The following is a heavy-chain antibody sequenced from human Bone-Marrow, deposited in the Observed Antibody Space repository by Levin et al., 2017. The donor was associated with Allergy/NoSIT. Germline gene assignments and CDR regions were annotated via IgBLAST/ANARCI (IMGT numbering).Heavy chain of an antibody. CDR2: IYYSGST. J-gene: IGHJ3*02. D-gene: IGHD2-15*01. V-gene: IGHV4-39*01. CDR1: GGSISSSSYY. Sequence: SQTLSLTCTVSGGSISSSSYYWGWIRQPPGKGLEWIGSIYYSGSTYYNPSLKSRVTISVDTSKNQFSLKLSSVTAADTAVYYCARVPGYCSGGSCYWDAFDSWGQGTMVTVSS. CDR3: ARVPGYCSGGSCYWDAFDS.